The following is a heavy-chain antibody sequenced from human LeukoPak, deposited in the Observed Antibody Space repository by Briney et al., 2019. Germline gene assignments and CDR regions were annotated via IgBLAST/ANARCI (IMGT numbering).Heavy chain of an antibody. V-gene: IGHV1-2*02. CDR1: GYTFTDYY. D-gene: IGHD5-18*01. Sequence: ASVKVSCKASGYTFTDYYMHWERQAPGQGLEWMGWINPNSGGTNYAQKFQGRVTMTRDTSISTAYMELSRLRSDDTAVYYCASSVDTAMTSDVGFDIWGQGTMVTVSS. CDR2: INPNSGGT. CDR3: ASSVDTAMTSDVGFDI. J-gene: IGHJ3*02.